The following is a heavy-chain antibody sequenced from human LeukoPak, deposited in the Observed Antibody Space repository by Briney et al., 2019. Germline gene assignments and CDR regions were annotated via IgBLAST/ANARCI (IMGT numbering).Heavy chain of an antibody. CDR2: ISYSGST. D-gene: IGHD6-19*01. V-gene: IGHV4-59*01. J-gene: IGHJ4*02. Sequence: PETLSLTRTVSGGSITSYYRSWIREPPGKRLEWRGNISYSGSTNYNPSLKSRVTISVDTSKNQFSLKLSSVTAADTAVYYCARDADIAVAGNYFDYWGQGTLVTISS. CDR1: GGSITSYY. CDR3: ARDADIAVAGNYFDY.